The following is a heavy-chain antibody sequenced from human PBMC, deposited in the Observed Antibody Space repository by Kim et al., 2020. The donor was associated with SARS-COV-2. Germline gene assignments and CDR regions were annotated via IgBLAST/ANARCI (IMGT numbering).Heavy chain of an antibody. V-gene: IGHV4-31*03. CDR2: IYYNGRT. J-gene: IGHJ4*02. CDR1: GGSISSSSYY. Sequence: SETLSLTCTVTGGSISSSSYYWNWIRQHPGKGLEWIGYIYYNGRTDSNPSLKSRVTISADTSKNQFSLMVTSVTAADTAVYYCARGITMTRGLIINYFDSWGQGTLVTVSS. D-gene: IGHD3-10*01. CDR3: ARGITMTRGLIINYFDS.